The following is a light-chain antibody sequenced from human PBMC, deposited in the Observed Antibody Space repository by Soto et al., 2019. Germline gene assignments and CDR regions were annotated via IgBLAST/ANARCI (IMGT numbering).Light chain of an antibody. Sequence: DIQMTQSPSTLSASVGDRVTITCRASQSISSWLAWYQQKPGKAPKLLIYKASSLESGVPSRFSGSGSGTEFTLTISSLQPDDFATYYCQQYNGYRWTFGQGTRLEIK. CDR1: QSISSW. V-gene: IGKV1-5*03. J-gene: IGKJ5*01. CDR3: QQYNGYRWT. CDR2: KAS.